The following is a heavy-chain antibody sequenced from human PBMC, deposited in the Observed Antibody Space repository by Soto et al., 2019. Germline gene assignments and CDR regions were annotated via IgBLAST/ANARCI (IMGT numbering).Heavy chain of an antibody. V-gene: IGHV3-23*01. CDR1: GFTFSSYA. Sequence: PGGSLRLSCAASGFTFSSYAMSWVRQAPGKGLEWVSAISGSGGSTYYADSVKGRFTISRDNSKNTLYLQMNSLRAEDTAVYYCAKLGGIVVVVAATANWFDPRGQGTLVTVSS. D-gene: IGHD2-15*01. J-gene: IGHJ5*02. CDR2: ISGSGGST. CDR3: AKLGGIVVVVAATANWFDP.